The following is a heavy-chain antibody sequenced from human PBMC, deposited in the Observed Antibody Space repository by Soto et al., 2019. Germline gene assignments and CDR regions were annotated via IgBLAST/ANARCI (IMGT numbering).Heavy chain of an antibody. V-gene: IGHV1-18*04. CDR3: AVGYCTNGVCYPRDY. J-gene: IGHJ4*02. CDR2: ISAYNGNT. CDR1: GYTFTSYG. D-gene: IGHD2-8*01. Sequence: QVQLVQSGAEVKKPGATVKVSCKASGYTFTSYGISWVRQAPGQGLEWMGWISAYNGNTNYAQKLQGRVTMTTDTSTSTAYMELRSLRSDDTAVYYCAVGYCTNGVCYPRDYWGQGTLVTVSS.